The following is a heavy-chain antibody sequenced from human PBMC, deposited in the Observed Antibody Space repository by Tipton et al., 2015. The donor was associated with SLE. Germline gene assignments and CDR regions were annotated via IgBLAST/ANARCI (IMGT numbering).Heavy chain of an antibody. D-gene: IGHD4-17*01. CDR2: IKQDGSEK. V-gene: IGHV3-7*01. CDR1: GSTFSSHS. J-gene: IGHJ4*02. CDR3: ARESPYGDYDY. Sequence: SLRFSCAASGSTFSSHSMNWVRQAPGKGLGWVANIKQDGSEKYYVDSVKGRFTISRDNAKNSLYLQMNSLRAEDTAVYYCARESPYGDYDYWGQGTLVTVSS.